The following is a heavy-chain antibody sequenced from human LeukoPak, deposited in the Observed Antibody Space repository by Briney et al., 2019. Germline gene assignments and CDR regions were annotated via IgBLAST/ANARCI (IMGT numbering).Heavy chain of an antibody. CDR1: GFTFSSYS. Sequence: GGSLRLSCAASGFTFSSYSMNWVRQAPGKGLEWVSSISSSSSYIYYADSVKGRFTISRDNAKNSLYLQMNSLRAEDTAVYYCARDLRYSRWFDYWGQGTLVTASS. CDR3: ARDLRYSRWFDY. D-gene: IGHD6-19*01. V-gene: IGHV3-21*01. J-gene: IGHJ4*02. CDR2: ISSSSSYI.